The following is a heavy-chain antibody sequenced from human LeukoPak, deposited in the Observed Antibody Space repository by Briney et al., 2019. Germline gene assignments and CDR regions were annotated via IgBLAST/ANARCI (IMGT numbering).Heavy chain of an antibody. Sequence: SETLSLTCAVYGGSFSGYYWSWIRQPPGKGLEWIGEINHSGSTYFNPSLKSRVTISVATSKNQFSLKLSSVTAADTAVYYCARHPCSGGSCYPNWFDPWGQGTLVTVSS. CDR3: ARHPCSGGSCYPNWFDP. D-gene: IGHD2-15*01. J-gene: IGHJ5*02. CDR1: GGSFSGYY. V-gene: IGHV4-34*01. CDR2: INHSGST.